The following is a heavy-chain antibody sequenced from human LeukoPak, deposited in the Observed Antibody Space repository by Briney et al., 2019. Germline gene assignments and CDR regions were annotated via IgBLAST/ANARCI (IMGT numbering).Heavy chain of an antibody. J-gene: IGHJ6*02. Sequence: ASVKVSCKASGYTFTSYYMHWVRQAPGQGLEWMGIINPSGGSTSYAQKFQGRVTVTRDTSTSTVYMELSSLRSEDTAVYYCARVETPEYGMDVWGQGTTVTVSS. CDR3: ARVETPEYGMDV. CDR1: GYTFTSYY. V-gene: IGHV1-46*01. CDR2: INPSGGST.